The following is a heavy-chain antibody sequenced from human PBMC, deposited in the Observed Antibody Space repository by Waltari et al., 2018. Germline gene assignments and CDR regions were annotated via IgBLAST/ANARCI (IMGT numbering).Heavy chain of an antibody. CDR1: GFSLGVYT. V-gene: IGHV3-23*01. CDR2: ISGSGNHT. Sequence: EVQLLDSGGGVVQPGGSLRLSCTGSGFSLGVYTMSWVRQAAGKGLEWVSGISGSGNHTYYIDSVKGRFTISRDNSKNTLYLQMNNLRVDDTAIYYCAKDGGGYSYSLDYWGQGTRVSVSS. D-gene: IGHD5-18*01. J-gene: IGHJ4*02. CDR3: AKDGGGYSYSLDY.